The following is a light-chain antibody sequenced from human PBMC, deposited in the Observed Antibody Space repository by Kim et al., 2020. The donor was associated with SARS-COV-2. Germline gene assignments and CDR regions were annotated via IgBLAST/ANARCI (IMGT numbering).Light chain of an antibody. J-gene: IGLJ2*01. CDR2: EVS. CDR3: SSYTSSSTVV. CDR1: SSDVGSHNR. Sequence: GQYVTISCTGTSSDVGSHNRVSWYQQPPGTAPKLMIYEVSNRPSGVPDRFSGSKSGNTASLTISGLQAEDEADYFCSSYTSSSTVVFGGGTQLTVL. V-gene: IGLV2-18*02.